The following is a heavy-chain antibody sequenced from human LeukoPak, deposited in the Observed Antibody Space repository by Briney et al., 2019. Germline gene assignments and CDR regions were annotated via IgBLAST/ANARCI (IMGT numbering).Heavy chain of an antibody. V-gene: IGHV3-7*01. CDR3: AKEMGKYCSSTSCYGNAFDI. D-gene: IGHD2-2*01. J-gene: IGHJ3*02. CDR1: GFTFSSYW. Sequence: GGSLRLSCAASGFTFSSYWMSWVRQAPGKGLEWVAKIKKDGSNKYYADSVKGRFTISRDNSKNTLYLQMNSLRAEDTAVYYCAKEMGKYCSSTSCYGNAFDIWGQGTMVTVSS. CDR2: IKKDGSNK.